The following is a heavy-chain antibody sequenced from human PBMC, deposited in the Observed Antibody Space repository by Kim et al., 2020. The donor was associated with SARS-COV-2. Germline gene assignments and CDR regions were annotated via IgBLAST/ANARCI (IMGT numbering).Heavy chain of an antibody. CDR2: IIPIFGTA. J-gene: IGHJ6*02. CDR1: GGTFSSYA. V-gene: IGHV1-69*13. CDR3: ARGWKQLWAEIVVVTAAPYYYYGMDV. D-gene: IGHD2-21*02. Sequence: SVKVSCKASGGTFSSYAISWVRQAPGQGLEWMGGIIPIFGTANYAQKFQGRVTITADESTSTAYMELSSLRSEDTAVYYCARGWKQLWAEIVVVTAAPYYYYGMDVWGQGTTVTVSS.